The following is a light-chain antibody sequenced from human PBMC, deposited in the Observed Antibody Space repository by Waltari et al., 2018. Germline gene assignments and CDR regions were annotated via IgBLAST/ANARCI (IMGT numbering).Light chain of an antibody. V-gene: IGLV4-69*01. CDR1: SGHSSNV. J-gene: IGLJ3*02. CDR2: VNSDGSH. Sequence: QLVLTQSPSASASLGASVRLTCTLSSGHSSNVIAWHQQQPEKGPRYLMRVNSDGSHSKGDEMPDRFSGSSSGAERYLTISSLRSEDEADYYCQTGGHGTWVFGGGTKLTVL. CDR3: QTGGHGTWV.